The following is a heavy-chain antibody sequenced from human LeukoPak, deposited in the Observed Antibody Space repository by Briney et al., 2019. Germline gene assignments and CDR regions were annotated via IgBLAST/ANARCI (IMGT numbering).Heavy chain of an antibody. CDR2: INHSGST. V-gene: IGHV4-34*01. CDR1: GGSFSGYY. Sequence: SETLSLTCAVYGGSFSGYYWSWIRQPPGKGLEWIGEINHSGSTNYNPSLKSRVTISVDTSKNQFSLKLSSVTAADTAVYYCARVLLWFGESHYFDYWGQGTLVTVSS. CDR3: ARVLLWFGESHYFDY. J-gene: IGHJ4*02. D-gene: IGHD3-10*01.